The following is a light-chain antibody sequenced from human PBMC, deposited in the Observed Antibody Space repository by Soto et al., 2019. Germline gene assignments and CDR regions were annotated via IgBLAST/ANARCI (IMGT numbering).Light chain of an antibody. Sequence: QSVVTQPASVSGSPGQSITISCTGTSSDVGGYDYVSWYQQYPGKAPRLIIYEVSNRPSGVSNRFSGSKSGNTASLTISGLRAEDEGDYFCNSYTGTSALILFGGGTKLTVL. CDR1: SSDVGGYDY. CDR2: EVS. CDR3: NSYTGTSALIL. V-gene: IGLV2-14*01. J-gene: IGLJ2*01.